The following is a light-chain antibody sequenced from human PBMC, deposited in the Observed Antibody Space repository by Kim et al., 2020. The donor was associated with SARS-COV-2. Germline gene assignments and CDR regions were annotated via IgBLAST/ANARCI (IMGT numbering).Light chain of an antibody. CDR3: QQYGNSPLT. V-gene: IGKV3-20*01. Sequence: APVERASLACRASQSVSSSYLAWYQQKPGQTPRLLIYGASSRATDIPDRFSGSGSGTDFTLTISRLEAEDFAVYYCQQYGNSPLTFGGGTKLEI. J-gene: IGKJ4*01. CDR2: GAS. CDR1: QSVSSSY.